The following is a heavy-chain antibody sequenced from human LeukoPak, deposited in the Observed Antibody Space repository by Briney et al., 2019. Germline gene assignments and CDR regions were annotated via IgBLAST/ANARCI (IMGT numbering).Heavy chain of an antibody. Sequence: GGSLRLSCAASGFMFSEYTMHWVRQAPGKGLEWVSYISSSSSTIYYADSVKGRFTISRDNAKNSLYLQMNSLRAEDTAVYYCARGGGYLYWGQGTLVTVSS. V-gene: IGHV3-48*01. CDR2: ISSSSSTI. J-gene: IGHJ4*02. CDR3: ARGGGYLY. CDR1: GFMFSEYT. D-gene: IGHD3-10*01.